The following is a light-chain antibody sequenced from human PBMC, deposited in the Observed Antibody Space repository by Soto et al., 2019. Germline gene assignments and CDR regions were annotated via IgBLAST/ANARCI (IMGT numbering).Light chain of an antibody. CDR1: QSISSY. CDR2: RSS. Sequence: DIQMTQSPFSLSASVGVRVTITCRASQSISSYLNWYQQKPGTAPKLLIFRSSSLQSGVPSRFTGSGSGTDFTLTINNLQPEDFATYFCQQTYSPFLSFGGGSKVEI. CDR3: QQTYSPFLS. V-gene: IGKV1-39*01. J-gene: IGKJ4*01.